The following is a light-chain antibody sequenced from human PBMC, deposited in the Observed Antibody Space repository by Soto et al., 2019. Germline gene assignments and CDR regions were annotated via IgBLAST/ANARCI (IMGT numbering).Light chain of an antibody. CDR2: GAS. CDR1: QSISSSF. CDR3: QQYGSSGT. V-gene: IGKV3-20*01. Sequence: DIMLTQSPGTLSLSPGQRATLSYRASQSISSSFLAWYQQKPGQAPRLLIYGASNRATGIPDRFSGSGSGTDFTLTISRLEPEDFAVYYCQQYGSSGTFGQGTKVDIK. J-gene: IGKJ1*01.